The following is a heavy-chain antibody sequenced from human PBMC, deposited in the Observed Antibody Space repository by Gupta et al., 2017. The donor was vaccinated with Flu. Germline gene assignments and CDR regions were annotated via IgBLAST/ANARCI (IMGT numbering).Heavy chain of an antibody. Sequence: SWVRQAPGKGLEWVSFISASGLSTYYADSVKGRFTISRDNSKSTLYLQMNSLTAEDTARYYCAKGGRGVVSAGILDSWGQGTLVTVSS. V-gene: IGHV3-23*01. J-gene: IGHJ4*02. CDR2: ISASGLST. D-gene: IGHD6-13*01. CDR3: AKGGRGVVSAGILDS.